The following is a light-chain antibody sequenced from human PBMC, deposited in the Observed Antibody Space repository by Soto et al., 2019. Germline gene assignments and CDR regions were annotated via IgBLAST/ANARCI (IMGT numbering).Light chain of an antibody. V-gene: IGKV3-15*01. CDR1: QSVRTN. CDR2: AAS. J-gene: IGKJ4*01. Sequence: DIVLTQSPGTLSLSPGERATLSCRASQSVRTNLAWYQQKPGQAPRLLIYAASTRATGVPARFSGSGSGTEFTLTITSLQSEDFAVYYCQQYNNWPPLTFGGGTKLEVK. CDR3: QQYNNWPPLT.